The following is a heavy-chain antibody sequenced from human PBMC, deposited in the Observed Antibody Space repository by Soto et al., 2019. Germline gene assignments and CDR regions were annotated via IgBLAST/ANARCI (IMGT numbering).Heavy chain of an antibody. CDR1: GIIFSNYE. D-gene: IGHD3-3*02. CDR3: ARYQRSDSTLAFFDS. Sequence: PGGSLRLSCVASGIIFSNYEMNWVRQAPGEGLEWLSYINSDGATTHYADSVKGRFTVTRDNGKDSLYLQMNSLRAEDTAVYYCARYQRSDSTLAFFDSWGKGTLVTVSS. J-gene: IGHJ4*02. CDR2: INSDGATT. V-gene: IGHV3-48*03.